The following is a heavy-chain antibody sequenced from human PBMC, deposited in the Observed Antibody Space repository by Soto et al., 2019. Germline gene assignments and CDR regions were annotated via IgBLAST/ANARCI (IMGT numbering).Heavy chain of an antibody. CDR3: ARVLGIPAAINRAFDI. V-gene: IGHV1-2*02. J-gene: IGHJ3*02. Sequence: ASVKVSCKASGYTFTGYYMHWVRQAPGQGLEWMGWINPNSGGTNYAQKFQGRVTMTRDTSISTAYMELSRLRSDDTAVYYCARVLGIPAAINRAFDIWGQGTMVTV. CDR2: INPNSGGT. CDR1: GYTFTGYY. D-gene: IGHD2-2*02.